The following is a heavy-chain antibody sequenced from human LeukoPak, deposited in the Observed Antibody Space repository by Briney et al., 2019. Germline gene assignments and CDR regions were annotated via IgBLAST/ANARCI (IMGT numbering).Heavy chain of an antibody. Sequence: GGALRLSCSASGFTFSRYAMHWVRQAPGKGLEWVAVVPSDGSNKYYTDSVKGRFTISRDNSKNTLYLQMDTLRGEDTAVYYCARDGASRGTLDEYWGQGTLVTVSS. V-gene: IGHV3-30-3*01. CDR2: VPSDGSNK. J-gene: IGHJ4*02. D-gene: IGHD2-15*01. CDR1: GFTFSRYA. CDR3: ARDGASRGTLDEY.